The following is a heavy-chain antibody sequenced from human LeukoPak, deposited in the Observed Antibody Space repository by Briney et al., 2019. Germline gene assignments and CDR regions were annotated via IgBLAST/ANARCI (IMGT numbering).Heavy chain of an antibody. D-gene: IGHD2-8*01. V-gene: IGHV4-4*07. CDR3: ARSGTNGIDY. CDR1: GDSISSFY. CDR2: IYSSGST. J-gene: IGHJ4*02. Sequence: SETLSLTCTVSGDSISSFYWSWIRQPAGKGLEWIGRIYSSGSTNYNPSLESRVTMSVDTSKNQLSLKLSSVTAADTAVYYCARSGTNGIDYWGQGTLVTVSS.